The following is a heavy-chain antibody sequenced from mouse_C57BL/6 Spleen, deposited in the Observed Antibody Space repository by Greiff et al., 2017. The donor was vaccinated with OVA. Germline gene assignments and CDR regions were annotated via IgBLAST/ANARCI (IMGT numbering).Heavy chain of an antibody. CDR1: GFTFSSYG. V-gene: IGHV5-6*01. D-gene: IGHD1-1*01. Sequence: EVQVVESGGDLVKPGGSLKLSCAASGFTFSSYGMSWVRQTPDKRLEWVATISSGGSYTYYPDSVKGRFTISRDNAKNTLYLQMSSLKSEDTAMYYCARQRTVVEAPFDYWGQGTTLTVSS. CDR2: ISSGGSYT. CDR3: ARQRTVVEAPFDY. J-gene: IGHJ2*01.